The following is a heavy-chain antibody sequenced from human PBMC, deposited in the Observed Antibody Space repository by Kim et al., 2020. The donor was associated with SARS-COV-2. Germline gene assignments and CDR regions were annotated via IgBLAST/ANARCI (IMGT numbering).Heavy chain of an antibody. J-gene: IGHJ6*02. CDR1: GGSISSYY. Sequence: SETLSLTCTVSGGSISSYYWSWIRQPPGKGLEWIGYIYYSGSTNYNPSLKSRVTISVDTSKNQFSLKLSSVTAADTAVYYCARAQENYDFWSGHGGGMDVWGQGTTVTVSS. CDR2: IYYSGST. CDR3: ARAQENYDFWSGHGGGMDV. V-gene: IGHV4-59*01. D-gene: IGHD3-3*01.